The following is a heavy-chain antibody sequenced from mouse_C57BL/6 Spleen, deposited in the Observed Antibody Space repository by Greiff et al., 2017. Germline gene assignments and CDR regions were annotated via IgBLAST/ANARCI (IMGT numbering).Heavy chain of an antibody. CDR1: GFTFSDYG. CDR2: ISSGSSTI. J-gene: IGHJ4*01. D-gene: IGHD2-4*01. Sequence: DVMLVESGGGLVKPGGSLKLSCAASGFTFSDYGMHWVRQAPEKGLEWVAYISSGSSTIYYADTVKGRFTISRDNAKNTLFLQMTSLRSEDTAMYYCARGGLRHAMDYWGQGTSVTVSS. V-gene: IGHV5-17*01. CDR3: ARGGLRHAMDY.